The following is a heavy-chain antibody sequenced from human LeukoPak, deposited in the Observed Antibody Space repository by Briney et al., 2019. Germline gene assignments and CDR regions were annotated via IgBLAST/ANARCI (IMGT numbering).Heavy chain of an antibody. Sequence: GGSLRLSCAASGFTFSTYRMSWVRQAPGKGLEWVANIKQDGSEKHYVDSVKGRFTISRDNAKNSLYLQMNSLRAEDTALYYCAKDIYPRERNDAFDIWGQGTMVTVSS. CDR1: GFTFSTYR. J-gene: IGHJ3*02. V-gene: IGHV3-7*03. CDR2: IKQDGSEK. D-gene: IGHD1-26*01. CDR3: AKDIYPRERNDAFDI.